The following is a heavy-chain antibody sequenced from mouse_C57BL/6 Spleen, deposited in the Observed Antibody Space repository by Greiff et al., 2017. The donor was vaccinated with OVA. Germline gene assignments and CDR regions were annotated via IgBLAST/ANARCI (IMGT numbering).Heavy chain of an antibody. CDR3: ARSGKPMDY. CDR1: GYAFTNYL. Sequence: QVQLQQSGAELVRPGTSVKVSCKASGYAFTNYLIEWVKQRPGQGLEWIGVINPGSGGTNYNEKFKGKATLTADKSSSTAYMQLSRLTSEDSAVYFCARSGKPMDYWGQGTSVTVSS. J-gene: IGHJ4*01. V-gene: IGHV1-54*01. CDR2: INPGSGGT. D-gene: IGHD3-1*01.